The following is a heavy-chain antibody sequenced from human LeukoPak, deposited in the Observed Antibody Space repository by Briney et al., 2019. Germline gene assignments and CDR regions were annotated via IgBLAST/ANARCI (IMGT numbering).Heavy chain of an antibody. J-gene: IGHJ4*02. D-gene: IGHD1-26*01. CDR1: GFTFDNYR. CDR2: VNADGGST. Sequence: GGSLRLSCAASGFTFDNYRMSWVRQAPGKGLEWVSTVNADGGSTYYADSVKGRFTIPRDNSKSTLILQMNSLRVEDTALYYCTKRVKYGGTWDHFADWGQGTLVTVSS. V-gene: IGHV3-23*01. CDR3: TKRVKYGGTWDHFAD.